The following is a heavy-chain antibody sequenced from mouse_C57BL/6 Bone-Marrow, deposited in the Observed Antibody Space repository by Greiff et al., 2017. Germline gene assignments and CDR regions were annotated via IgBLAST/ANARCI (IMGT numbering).Heavy chain of an antibody. CDR1: GYSFTGYY. V-gene: IGHV1-42*01. CDR3: ARFPYYYGYLDY. Sequence: VQLKQSGPELVKPGASVKISCKASGYSFTGYYMNWVKQSPEKSLEWIGEINPSTGGTTYNQKFKAKATLTVDKSSSTAYMQLKSLTSEDSAVYYCARFPYYYGYLDYWGQGTTLTVSS. J-gene: IGHJ2*01. D-gene: IGHD1-1*01. CDR2: INPSTGGT.